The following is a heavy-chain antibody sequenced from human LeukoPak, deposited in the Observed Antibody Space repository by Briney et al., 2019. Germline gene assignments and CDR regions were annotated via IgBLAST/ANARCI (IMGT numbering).Heavy chain of an antibody. D-gene: IGHD3-9*01. J-gene: IGHJ3*02. CDR1: GFTFSHAW. CDR2: IRSKSDGGTT. CDR3: MYYDIVTAHDGGLEVFEI. Sequence: GGSLRLSCAGSGFTFSHAWMTWVRQAPGKGLEWVGRIRSKSDGGTTDYTTPLKGRFFISRDDSKNTVFLQMNSLKVEDAAMYYCMYYDIVTAHDGGLEVFEIWGQGTMVTVSS. V-gene: IGHV3-15*01.